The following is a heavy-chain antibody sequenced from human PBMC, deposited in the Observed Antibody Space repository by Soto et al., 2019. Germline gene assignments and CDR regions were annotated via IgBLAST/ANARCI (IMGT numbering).Heavy chain of an antibody. V-gene: IGHV1-8*01. D-gene: IGHD3-10*01. Sequence: QVQLVQSGAEVKKPGASVKVSCKASGYTFTSYEINWLRQATGQGLEWMGWMNPNSGDTGYAQKFQGRVTMTRNTSISTAYMELSSLRSEDTVVYYCARGELLWFGELLRWGQGTLVTVS. CDR1: GYTFTSYE. CDR3: ARGELLWFGELLR. J-gene: IGHJ4*02. CDR2: MNPNSGDT.